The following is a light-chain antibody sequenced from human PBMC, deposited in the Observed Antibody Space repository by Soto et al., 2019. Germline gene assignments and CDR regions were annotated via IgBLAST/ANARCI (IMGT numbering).Light chain of an antibody. J-gene: IGKJ5*01. Sequence: DIQMTQSPSTLSASVGDRVTITCRASQSISSWLAWYQQKPGKAPKLLIYDASSLQSGVPSRFSGSASGTEFTLTIISLQPDDFASYYCQQYDSSPITFGQGTRLEIK. CDR1: QSISSW. V-gene: IGKV1-5*01. CDR2: DAS. CDR3: QQYDSSPIT.